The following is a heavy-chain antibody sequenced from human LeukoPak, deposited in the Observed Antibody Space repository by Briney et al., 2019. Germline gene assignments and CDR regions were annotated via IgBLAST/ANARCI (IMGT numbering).Heavy chain of an antibody. D-gene: IGHD3-10*01. J-gene: IGHJ4*02. Sequence: SETLSLTCTVSGGSISSGSYYWSWIRPPAGKGLEWIGRIYTSGSTNYNPSLKSRVTVSVDTSKNQFSLKLSSVTAADTAVYYCARANYYGSGSKYFDYWGQGTLVTVSS. CDR1: GGSISSGSYY. CDR3: ARANYYGSGSKYFDY. V-gene: IGHV4-61*02. CDR2: IYTSGST.